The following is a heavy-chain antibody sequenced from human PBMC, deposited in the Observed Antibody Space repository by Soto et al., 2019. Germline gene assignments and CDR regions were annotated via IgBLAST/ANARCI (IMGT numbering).Heavy chain of an antibody. CDR3: GRRPVPVTSTPSNWFDP. D-gene: IGHD4-17*01. V-gene: IGHV2-5*02. Sequence: QITLKESGPTLVKPTQTLTLTCSVSGFSLNTPGVGVGWIRQPPGKALEWLALIFWDDDKLYSPSLKRRLTITKDDSKSHVVLTMTNWDPVDTGTYCCGRRPVPVTSTPSNWFDPWGQGTLVIVSA. J-gene: IGHJ5*02. CDR2: IFWDDDK. CDR1: GFSLNTPGVG.